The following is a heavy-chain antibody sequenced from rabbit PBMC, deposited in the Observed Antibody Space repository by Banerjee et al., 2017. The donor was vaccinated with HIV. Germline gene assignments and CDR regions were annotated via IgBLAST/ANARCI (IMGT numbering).Heavy chain of an antibody. D-gene: IGHD6-1*01. J-gene: IGHJ4*01. CDR3: AREYGGYGYALNL. CDR1: GFSFSSSYW. V-gene: IGHV1S40*01. Sequence: QSLEESGGDLVKPGASLKLTCTASGFSFSSSYWIHWVRQAPGKGLEWIGCIDTGGFSIYYATWAKGRFTISKTSSTTVTLQMTSLTAADTATYFCAREYGGYGYALNLWGPGTLVTVS. CDR2: IDTGGFSI.